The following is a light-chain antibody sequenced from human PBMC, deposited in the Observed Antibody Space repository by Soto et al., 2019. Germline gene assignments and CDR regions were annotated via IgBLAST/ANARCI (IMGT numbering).Light chain of an antibody. CDR1: SSDIGSYNY. CDR3: NSFSSSSTVI. Sequence: QSALTQPASVSGSPGQAITISCTGTSSDIGSYNYVSWYRQHPGKAPKLLIYEVSNRPSGVSDRFSGSKSGNTASLTISGLQAEDEADYFCNSFSSSSTVIFGGGTKLTVL. J-gene: IGLJ2*01. V-gene: IGLV2-14*01. CDR2: EVS.